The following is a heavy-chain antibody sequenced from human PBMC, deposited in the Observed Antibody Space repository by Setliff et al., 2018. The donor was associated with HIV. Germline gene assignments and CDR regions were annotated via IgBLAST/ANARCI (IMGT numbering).Heavy chain of an antibody. CDR1: GYTFTSYG. D-gene: IGHD3-10*01. Sequence: GASVKVSCKASGYTFTSYGIAWVRQAPGQGLEWMGWIGADNGNTNYAQKFQGRVTMTTDTSTSTVYMEPRSLTSDDTAVYYCAREGLWFGDRGYFMDVWGEGTAVTVSS. V-gene: IGHV1-18*04. CDR2: IGADNGNT. J-gene: IGHJ6*03. CDR3: AREGLWFGDRGYFMDV.